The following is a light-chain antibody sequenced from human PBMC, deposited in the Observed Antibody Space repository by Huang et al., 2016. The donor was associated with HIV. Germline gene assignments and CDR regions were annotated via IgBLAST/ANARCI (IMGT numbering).Light chain of an antibody. CDR2: GAS. CDR3: QQYASSPPLT. Sequence: EIVLTQSPGTLSLSLGERATLPCRASQGVTSNLAWYQQKPGQAPSLVIYGASSRATGIPDRFSGSGSGTDFTLTISRLEPEDFAVYYCQQYASSPPLTFGGGTKVEIK. V-gene: IGKV3-20*01. CDR1: QGVTSN. J-gene: IGKJ4*01.